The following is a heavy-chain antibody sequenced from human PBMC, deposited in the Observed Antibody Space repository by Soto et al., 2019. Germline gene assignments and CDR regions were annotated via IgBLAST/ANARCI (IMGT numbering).Heavy chain of an antibody. D-gene: IGHD3-16*02. J-gene: IGHJ4*02. Sequence: ASGKVSCKAPGYTFTSYDINWFRHSHGQWLECMGWMSPNSGNTGYAQKFQGRVTMTRNTSISTAYMELSSLRSEDTAVYYCARGSLSFYDYIWGSYHDYWGQGTLVTVSS. V-gene: IGHV1-8*01. CDR3: ARGSLSFYDYIWGSYHDY. CDR1: GYTFTSYD. CDR2: MSPNSGNT.